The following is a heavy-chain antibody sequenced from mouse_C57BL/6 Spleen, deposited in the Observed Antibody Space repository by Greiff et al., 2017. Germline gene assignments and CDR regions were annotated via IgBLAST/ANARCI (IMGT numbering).Heavy chain of an antibody. V-gene: IGHV2-2*01. CDR3: ARNWAYYSNYWFAY. CDR2: IWSGGST. D-gene: IGHD2-5*01. Sequence: QVQLQQSGPGLVQPSQSLSITCTVSGFSLTSYGVHWVRQSPGKGLEWLGVIWSGGSTDYNAAFISRLSISKDNSKSQVFFKMNSLQADDTAIYYCARNWAYYSNYWFAYWGQGTLVTVSA. J-gene: IGHJ3*01. CDR1: GFSLTSYG.